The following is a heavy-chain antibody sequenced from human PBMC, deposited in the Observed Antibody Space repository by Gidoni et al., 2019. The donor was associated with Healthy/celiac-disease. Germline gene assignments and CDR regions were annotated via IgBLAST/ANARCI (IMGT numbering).Heavy chain of an antibody. Sequence: QVQLVQSGAAVKKPGASVKVSCKASGYTFTSYAMHWVRQAPGQRLEWMGWINAGNGNKKYAQKFQGRVTITRDTSASTAYMELSSLRSEDTAVYYCARVTVTSYFDYWGQGTLVTVSS. CDR3: ARVTVTSYFDY. D-gene: IGHD4-17*01. J-gene: IGHJ4*02. CDR1: GYTFTSYA. CDR2: INAGNGNK. V-gene: IGHV1-3*01.